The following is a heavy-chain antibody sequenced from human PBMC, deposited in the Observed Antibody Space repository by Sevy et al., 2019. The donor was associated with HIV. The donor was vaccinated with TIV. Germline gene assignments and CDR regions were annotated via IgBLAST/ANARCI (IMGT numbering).Heavy chain of an antibody. CDR2: INESGIT. D-gene: IGHD2-2*01. Sequence: SETLSLTCAVHDGSFSGYYWNWIRQLPGKGLEWIGEINESGITYYNPSLKSRVTISVDTSKKRCSLKRNSVTAADRAVYFCARSPPVVVVPGAPSWFDPWGQGTLVTVSS. CDR3: ARSPPVVVVPGAPSWFDP. CDR1: DGSFSGYY. J-gene: IGHJ5*02. V-gene: IGHV4-34*01.